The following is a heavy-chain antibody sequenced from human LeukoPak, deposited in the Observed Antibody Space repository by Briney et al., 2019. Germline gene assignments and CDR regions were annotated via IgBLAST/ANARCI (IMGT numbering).Heavy chain of an antibody. CDR2: IYTSGST. V-gene: IGHV4-4*07. CDR1: GGSISSYY. Sequence: PSETLSLTCTVSGGSISSYYWSWIRQPAGKGLEWIGRIYTSGSTNYNPSLKSRVTMSVDTSKNQFSLKLRSVTAADTAVYYCARTTYDSHYYYYMDVWGKGTTVTVSS. CDR3: ARTTYDSHYYYYMDV. D-gene: IGHD3-3*01. J-gene: IGHJ6*03.